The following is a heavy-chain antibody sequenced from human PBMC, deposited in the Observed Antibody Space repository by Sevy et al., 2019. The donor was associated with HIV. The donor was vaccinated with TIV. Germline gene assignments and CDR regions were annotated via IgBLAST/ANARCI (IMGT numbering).Heavy chain of an antibody. D-gene: IGHD6-25*01. J-gene: IGHJ6*02. CDR2: IYYSGST. V-gene: IGHV4-59*01. CDR1: GGSISSYY. Sequence: SETLSLTCTVSGGSISSYYWSWIRQPPGKGLEWIGYIYYSGSTNYNPSLKSRVTISVDTSKSQFSLKLSSVTAADTAVYYCAGGGFAYSSAASYYYYGMDVWGQGTTVTVSS. CDR3: AGGGFAYSSAASYYYYGMDV.